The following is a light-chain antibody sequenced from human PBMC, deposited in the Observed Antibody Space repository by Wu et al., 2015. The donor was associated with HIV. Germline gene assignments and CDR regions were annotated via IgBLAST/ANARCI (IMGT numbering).Light chain of an antibody. J-gene: IGKJ3*01. CDR1: QNIVNNH. CDR2: GAS. Sequence: VLTQSPGTLFLSPGERATLSCRASQNIVNNHLAWYQQKPGQAPWLLIYGASSRATGVPDRFSGDVSGTDFNLTISSLEPEDFAVYYCQHYGRSPVFTFGPGTNVDLK. CDR3: QHYGRSPVFT. V-gene: IGKV3-20*01.